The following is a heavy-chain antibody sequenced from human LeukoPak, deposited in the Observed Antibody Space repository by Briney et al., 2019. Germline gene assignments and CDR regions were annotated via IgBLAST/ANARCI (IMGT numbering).Heavy chain of an antibody. CDR3: TTDPNRLIAARRERVDY. Sequence: GGSLRLSCAASGFTFSNAWMSWVRQAPGKGLEWVGRIKSKTDGGTTDYAAPVKGRFTISRDDSKNTLYLQMNSLKTEDTAVYYCTTDPNRLIAARRERVDYWGQGTLVTVSS. D-gene: IGHD6-6*01. CDR2: IKSKTDGGTT. V-gene: IGHV3-15*01. J-gene: IGHJ4*02. CDR1: GFTFSNAW.